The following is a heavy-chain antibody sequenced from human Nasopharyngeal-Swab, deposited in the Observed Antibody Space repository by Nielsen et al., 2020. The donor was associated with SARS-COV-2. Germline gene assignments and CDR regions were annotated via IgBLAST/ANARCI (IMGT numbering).Heavy chain of an antibody. Sequence: WIRQPPGKGLEWIGSIYYSGSTYYNPSLKSRVTMSVDTSKNQFSLKLSSVTAAGTAVYYCARHGTTVTRNYAFDIWGQGTMVTVSS. J-gene: IGHJ3*02. CDR3: ARHGTTVTRNYAFDI. CDR2: IYYSGST. D-gene: IGHD4-17*01. V-gene: IGHV4-39*01.